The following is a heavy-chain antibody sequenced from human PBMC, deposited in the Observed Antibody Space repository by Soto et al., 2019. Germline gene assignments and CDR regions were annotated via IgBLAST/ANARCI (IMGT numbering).Heavy chain of an antibody. Sequence: GASVKVSCKTSGYTFTNYDVTWVRQAPGRGLEWMGWITPYNGNTHYAPYLQGRITLATDTSTNTAYLDLTNLTSDDTAMYYCARVVPGAVPWFDSWGLGTPVTVSS. CDR2: ITPYNGNT. V-gene: IGHV1-18*04. J-gene: IGHJ5*01. D-gene: IGHD3-10*02. CDR3: ARVVPGAVPWFDS. CDR1: GYTFTNYD.